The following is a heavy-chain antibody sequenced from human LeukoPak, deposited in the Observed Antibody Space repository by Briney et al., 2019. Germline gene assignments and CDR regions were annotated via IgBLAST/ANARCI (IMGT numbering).Heavy chain of an antibody. J-gene: IGHJ4*02. V-gene: IGHV3-23*01. CDR3: AEGKNAYGSSSNDY. Sequence: GGSLRLSCAASGFTFSSYAMSWVRQAPGKGLEWVSSFSGTVGSTYYADSVKGRFTISRDSYKNTLYLQMNSLRAEDTAVYYCAEGKNAYGSSSNDYWGQGSLVTVSS. CDR1: GFTFSSYA. CDR2: FSGTVGST. D-gene: IGHD6-13*01.